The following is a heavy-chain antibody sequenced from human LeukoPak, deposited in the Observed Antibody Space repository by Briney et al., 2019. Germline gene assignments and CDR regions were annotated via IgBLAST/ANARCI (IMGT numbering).Heavy chain of an antibody. V-gene: IGHV3-64*04. CDR3: AKVRWIGLFYFDY. J-gene: IGHJ4*02. D-gene: IGHD3-16*01. CDR2: ISFNGVDT. CDR1: GFTFSTYG. Sequence: PGGSLRLSCSASGFTFSTYGMHWVRQAPGKGLQFLSTISFNGVDTYYANSVKGRFTISRDNSKNTLYLQVNSLRVDDTAVYYCAKVRWIGLFYFDYWGQGTLVTVSS.